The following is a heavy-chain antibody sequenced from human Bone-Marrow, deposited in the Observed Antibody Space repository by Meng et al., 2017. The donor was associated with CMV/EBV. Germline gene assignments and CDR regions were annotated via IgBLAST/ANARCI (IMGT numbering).Heavy chain of an antibody. Sequence: GESLKISCAASGCTFSSYWMHWVRQAPGKVLVWVSRINSDGSSTSYADSVKGRFTISRDNATNTLYLQMNSLRAEDTAVYYCAKDRDLSGYDDFRGMDVWGQGTTVTVSS. V-gene: IGHV3-74*01. CDR1: GCTFSSYW. CDR2: INSDGSST. J-gene: IGHJ6*02. CDR3: AKDRDLSGYDDFRGMDV. D-gene: IGHD5-12*01.